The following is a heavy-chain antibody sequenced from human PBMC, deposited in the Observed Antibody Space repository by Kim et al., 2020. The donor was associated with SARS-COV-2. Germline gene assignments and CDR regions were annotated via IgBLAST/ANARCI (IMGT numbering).Heavy chain of an antibody. Sequence: GESLKISCKGSGYSFTNYGIGWVRQMPGKGLEWMGVIYPGDSYTIYSPSFQGQVTISVDKSISTAYLQFSSLQASDTAMYYCARWERAPLGSCASSSCHEFDYWGQGTLVTVSS. CDR1: GYSFTNYG. CDR3: ARWERAPLGSCASSSCHEFDY. D-gene: IGHD2-2*01. J-gene: IGHJ4*02. CDR2: IYPGDSYT. V-gene: IGHV5-51*01.